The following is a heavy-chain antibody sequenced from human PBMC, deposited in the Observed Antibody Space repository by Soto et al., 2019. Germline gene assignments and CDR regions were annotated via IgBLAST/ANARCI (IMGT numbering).Heavy chain of an antibody. Sequence: GGSLRLSCAASGFTFSTYTMNWVRQAPGKGLEWVSSISSTSSYIYYADSVKGRFTISRDNAKNSVYLQMNSLRAEDTAVYYCARDRLSMIFEYYYYGMDVWGQGTTVTVSS. CDR3: ARDRLSMIFEYYYYGMDV. CDR2: ISSTSSYI. J-gene: IGHJ6*02. V-gene: IGHV3-21*01. D-gene: IGHD3-16*01. CDR1: GFTFSTYT.